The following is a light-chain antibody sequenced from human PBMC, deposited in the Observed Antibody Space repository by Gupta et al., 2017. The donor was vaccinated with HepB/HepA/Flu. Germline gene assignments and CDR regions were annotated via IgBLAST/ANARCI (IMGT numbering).Light chain of an antibody. Sequence: ELAMTQFPATLSVSQGERVTLSCRASQSISSNLAWYQQKPGQPPRLLIYSASTRATGIPARFSGSGSGTEFTLTISSLQSEDFAVYFCQQSNNWPPYTFGQGTKLEI. CDR3: QQSNNWPPYT. V-gene: IGKV3-15*01. CDR2: SAS. J-gene: IGKJ2*01. CDR1: QSISSN.